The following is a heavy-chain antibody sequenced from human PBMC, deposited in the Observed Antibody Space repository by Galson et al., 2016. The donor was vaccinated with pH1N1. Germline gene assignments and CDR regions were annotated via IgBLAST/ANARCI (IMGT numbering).Heavy chain of an antibody. CDR3: ASPIGHDYRALLTDY. D-gene: IGHD4-11*01. Sequence: SVKVSCKAFGYTVTMYYLHWVRHAPGQGFEWMGVIDPSNGRTNYAQKFQGRVTMTTDTSTSTVYMELSSLRSEDTAIYYCASPIGHDYRALLTDYWGQGTLVTVSS. V-gene: IGHV1-46*01. J-gene: IGHJ4*02. CDR2: IDPSNGRT. CDR1: GYTVTMYY.